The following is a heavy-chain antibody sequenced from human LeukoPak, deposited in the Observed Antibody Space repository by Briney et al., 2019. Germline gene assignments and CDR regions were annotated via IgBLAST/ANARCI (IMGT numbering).Heavy chain of an antibody. CDR3: ATDHSMADTAWWFDP. CDR2: INPSGTGT. J-gene: IGHJ5*02. Sequence: ASVKVSCKASEYTFTNYYIHWVRQAPGQGLEWMGVINPSGTGTSYGQKFQGRITMSRDTSTSTVYMELSSLRSEDTAFYYCATDHSMADTAWWFDPWGQGTLVTVSS. CDR1: EYTFTNYY. V-gene: IGHV1-46*01. D-gene: IGHD5-24*01.